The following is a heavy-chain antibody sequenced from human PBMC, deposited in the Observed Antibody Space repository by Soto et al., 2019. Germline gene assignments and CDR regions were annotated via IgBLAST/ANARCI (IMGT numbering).Heavy chain of an antibody. V-gene: IGHV2-26*01. J-gene: IGHJ6*02. Sequence: QVTLKESGPVLVKPTETLTLTCTVSGFSLTKPRMGVSWIRQPPGKALEWLAHIFSNDEKSYTTSLKTRLTISKDTSKSQVVLTMPNLDPVDSATYYCARMAATGLYYGMDVWGLGTTVTVSS. CDR1: GFSLTKPRMG. D-gene: IGHD1-1*01. CDR3: ARMAATGLYYGMDV. CDR2: IFSNDEK.